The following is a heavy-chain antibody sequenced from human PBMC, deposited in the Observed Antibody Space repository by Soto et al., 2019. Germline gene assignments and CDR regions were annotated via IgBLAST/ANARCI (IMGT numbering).Heavy chain of an antibody. J-gene: IGHJ4*02. CDR3: ASGVYSGSYYFDY. CDR1: WGTLRSYT. Sequence: GASVKVSSKGLWGTLRSYTINWGGQAPGQGLEWMGRIIPILGIANYAQKFQGRVTITADKSTSTAYMELSSLRSEDTAVYYCASGVYSGSYYFDYWGQGTLVTVSS. D-gene: IGHD1-26*01. V-gene: IGHV1-69*02. CDR2: IIPILGIA.